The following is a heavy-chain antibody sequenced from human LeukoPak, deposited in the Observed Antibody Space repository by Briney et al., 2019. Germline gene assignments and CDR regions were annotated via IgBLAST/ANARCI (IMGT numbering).Heavy chain of an antibody. CDR2: IYYSGST. J-gene: IGHJ4*02. V-gene: IGHV4-39*07. CDR1: GGSISSSSYY. CDR3: ARDWEEMATIPVV. Sequence: PSETLSLTCTVSGGSISSSSYYWGWIRQPPGKGLEWIGSIYYSGSTYYNPSLKSRVTISVDTSKNQFSLKLSSVTAADTVVYYCARDWEEMATIPVVWGQGTLVTVSS. D-gene: IGHD5-24*01.